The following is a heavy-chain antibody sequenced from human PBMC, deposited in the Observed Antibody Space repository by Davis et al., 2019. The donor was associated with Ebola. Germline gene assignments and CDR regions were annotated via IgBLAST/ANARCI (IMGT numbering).Heavy chain of an antibody. CDR1: GYSISSGYY. CDR3: ARDGYSSGWYPYYYYYGMDV. J-gene: IGHJ6*02. D-gene: IGHD6-19*01. V-gene: IGHV4-38-2*02. CDR2: IYHSGST. Sequence: PSETLSLTCAVSGYSISSGYYWGWIRQPPGKGLEWIGSIYHSGSTYYNPSLKSRVTISVDTSKNQFSLKLSSVTAADTAVYYCARDGYSSGWYPYYYYYGMDVWGQGTPVTVSS.